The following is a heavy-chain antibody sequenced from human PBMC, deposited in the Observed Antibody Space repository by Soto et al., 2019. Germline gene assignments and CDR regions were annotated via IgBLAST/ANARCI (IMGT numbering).Heavy chain of an antibody. CDR2: IYYSGST. V-gene: IGHV4-59*08. CDR1: GCSIRSFY. CDR3: ARHLDY. J-gene: IGHJ4*02. Sequence: PSETLSLPCTVSGCSIRSFYWSWIRQPPGKGLEWIGYIYYSGSTNYNPSLKSRVTISVDTSKNQFSLKLSSVTAADTAVYYCARHLDYWGQGTLVTVSS.